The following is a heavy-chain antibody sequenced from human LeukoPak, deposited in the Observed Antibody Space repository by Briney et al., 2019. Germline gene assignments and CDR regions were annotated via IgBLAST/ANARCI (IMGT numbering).Heavy chain of an antibody. CDR1: GFTFSSYS. D-gene: IGHD4-17*01. V-gene: IGHV3-48*01. CDR3: ASLNYGDYPYYFDY. J-gene: IGHJ4*02. CDR2: ISSSSSTI. Sequence: GGSLRLSCAASGFTFSSYSMNWVRQAPGKGLEWVSYISSSSSTIYHADSVKGRFTISRDNAKNSLYLQMNSLRAEDTAVYYCASLNYGDYPYYFDYWGQGTLVTVSS.